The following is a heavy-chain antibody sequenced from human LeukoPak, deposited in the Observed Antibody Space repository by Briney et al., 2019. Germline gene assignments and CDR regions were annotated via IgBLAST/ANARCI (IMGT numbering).Heavy chain of an antibody. V-gene: IGHV3-7*01. CDR2: INEDGSEK. Sequence: PGGSLRLSCAAAGFIFRNYWMGWVRQAPGKGLEWVANINEDGSEKYYVDSVKGRFTISRDNAKNSLYLQMNSLRAEDTAVYYCARVAIVVVPAASVSKYYFDYWGQGTLVTVSS. J-gene: IGHJ4*02. CDR1: GFIFRNYW. CDR3: ARVAIVVVPAASVSKYYFDY. D-gene: IGHD2-2*01.